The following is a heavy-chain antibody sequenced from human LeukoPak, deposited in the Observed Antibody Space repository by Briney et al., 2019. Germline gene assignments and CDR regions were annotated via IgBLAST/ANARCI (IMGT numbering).Heavy chain of an antibody. V-gene: IGHV4-38-2*02. CDR2: IYHSGST. Sequence: PSETLSLTCTVSGYSISSGYYWGWIRQPPGKGLEWIGSIYHSGSTYYNPSLKSRVTISVDTSKNQFSLKLSSVAAADTAVYYCARLGRYNWFDPWGQGTLVTVSS. CDR1: GYSISSGYY. J-gene: IGHJ5*02. CDR3: ARLGRYNWFDP.